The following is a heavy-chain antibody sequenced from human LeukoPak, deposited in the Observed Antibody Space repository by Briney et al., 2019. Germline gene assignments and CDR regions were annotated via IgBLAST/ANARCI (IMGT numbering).Heavy chain of an antibody. Sequence: GSSVKVSCKASGGTFSSYAIGWVRQAPGQGLEWMGGIIPIFGTANYAQKFQGGVTITTDESTSTAYMELSSLRSEDTAVYYCARDGTAAGLYFDLWGQGTLVTVSS. CDR1: GGTFSSYA. CDR2: IIPIFGTA. D-gene: IGHD6-13*01. J-gene: IGHJ4*01. V-gene: IGHV1-69*05. CDR3: ARDGTAAGLYFDL.